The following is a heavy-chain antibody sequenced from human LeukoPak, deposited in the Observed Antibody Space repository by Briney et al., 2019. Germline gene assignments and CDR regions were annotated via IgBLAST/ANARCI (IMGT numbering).Heavy chain of an antibody. CDR3: ARAIAAAGWCVDY. CDR2: INPSGGST. CDR1: GYTFISYY. J-gene: IGHJ4*02. Sequence: GASVKVSCKASGYTFISYYMHWVRQAPGQGLEWMGIINPSGGSTSYAQNFQGRVTMTRDTSTSTVYMELSSLRSEDTAVYYCARAIAAAGWCVDYWGQGTLVTVSS. D-gene: IGHD6-13*01. V-gene: IGHV1-46*01.